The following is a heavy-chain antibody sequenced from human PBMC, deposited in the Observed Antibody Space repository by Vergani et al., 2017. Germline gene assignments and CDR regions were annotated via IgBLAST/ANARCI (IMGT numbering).Heavy chain of an antibody. J-gene: IGHJ3*02. CDR2: IYYSGST. D-gene: IGHD2-2*01. CDR3: AREPLVVVPAAIKGGAFDI. V-gene: IGHV4-31*03. Sequence: QVQLQESGPGLVKPSQTLSLTCTVSGGSISSGGYYWSWIRQHPGKGLEWIGYIYYSGSTYYNPSLKSRVTISVDTSKNQFSLKLSSVTAADTAVYYCAREPLVVVPAAIKGGAFDIWGQGTMVTVSS. CDR1: GGSISSGGYY.